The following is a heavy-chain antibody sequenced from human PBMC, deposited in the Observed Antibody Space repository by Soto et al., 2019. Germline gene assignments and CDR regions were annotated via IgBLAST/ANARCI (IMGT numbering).Heavy chain of an antibody. CDR3: ARLYGGDRSGLDY. V-gene: IGHV1-69*13. J-gene: IGHJ4*02. Sequence: SVKVSCKASGGTFSSYAISWVRQAPGQGLEWMGGIIPIFGTANFAQKFQGRVTINVDESTSTAHMELSSLGSEDTAVYYCARLYGGDRSGLDYWGQGTLVTVYS. CDR1: GGTFSSYA. CDR2: IIPIFGTA. D-gene: IGHD2-21*02.